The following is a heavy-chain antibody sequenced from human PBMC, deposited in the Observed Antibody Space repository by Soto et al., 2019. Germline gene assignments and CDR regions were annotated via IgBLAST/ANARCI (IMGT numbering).Heavy chain of an antibody. CDR3: ARGDREDTAVVIGVRPGEYGVDV. D-gene: IGHD2-15*01. J-gene: IGHJ6*02. Sequence: QVQLVESGGGVVQPGRSLRLSCAASGFTFSNYAMHWVRQAPGKGLECVAVTSYNGGNRFYRDYVKGRFTISRDNSKNTVHLQIDSLRYEDAAVYYCARGDREDTAVVIGVRPGEYGVDVWGQGTTVTVSS. CDR2: TSYNGGNR. CDR1: GFTFSNYA. V-gene: IGHV3-30*04.